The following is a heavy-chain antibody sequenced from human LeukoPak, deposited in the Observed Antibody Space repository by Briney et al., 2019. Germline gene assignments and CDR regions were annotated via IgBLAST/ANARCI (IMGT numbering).Heavy chain of an antibody. CDR1: GGSISSSNW. V-gene: IGHV4-4*02. CDR2: IYHSGST. CDR3: ASGVVVTAIARPAEYFQH. J-gene: IGHJ1*01. Sequence: PSETLSLTCAVSGGSISSSNWWSWVRQPPGKGLEWIGEIYHSGSTNYNPPLKSRVTILVDKSKNQFFLKLSSVTAADTAVYYCASGVVVTAIARPAEYFQHWGQGTLVTVSS. D-gene: IGHD2-21*02.